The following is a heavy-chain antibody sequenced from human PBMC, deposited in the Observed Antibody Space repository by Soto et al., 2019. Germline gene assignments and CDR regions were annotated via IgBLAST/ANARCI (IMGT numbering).Heavy chain of an antibody. CDR3: ARKFAPELFDS. J-gene: IGHJ4*02. CDR1: GYTFSTYW. Sequence: GESLKISCKGSGYTFSTYWIAWVRQMPGKGLGWMVLIYPSYSATKYSPAFQGQVTISADKSINTVYLQWTRLEASDSGRYYCARKFAPELFDSWGQGTLVTVSS. D-gene: IGHD3-10*01. CDR2: IYPSYSAT. V-gene: IGHV5-51*01.